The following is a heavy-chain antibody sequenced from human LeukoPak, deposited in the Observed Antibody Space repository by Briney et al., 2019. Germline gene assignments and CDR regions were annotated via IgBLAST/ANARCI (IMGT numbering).Heavy chain of an antibody. D-gene: IGHD3-9*01. CDR1: GFTFSSYG. J-gene: IGHJ4*02. CDR3: AKDRVLRYFDWLFDLDY. CDR2: IRYDGSNK. Sequence: PGGSLRLSCAASGFTFSSYGMHWVRQAPGKGLEWMAFIRYDGSNKYYADSVKGRFTISRDNSTNTLYLQMNSLRAEDTAVYYCAKDRVLRYFDWLFDLDYWGQGTLVTVSS. V-gene: IGHV3-30*02.